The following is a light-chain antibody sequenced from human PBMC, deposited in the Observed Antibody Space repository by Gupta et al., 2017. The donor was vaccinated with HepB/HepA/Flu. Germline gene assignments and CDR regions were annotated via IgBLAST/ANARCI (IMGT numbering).Light chain of an antibody. CDR3: QQTFITWM. J-gene: IGKJ1*01. CDR1: QNITKY. V-gene: IGKV1-39*01. Sequence: DIHLTQSPSSLAASVGDTVTITCRAGQNITKYLSWYQQHPGKAPKLLIYVVSTLQVGVPSRFSGSGSGTEFTLTISNLQPEDFATYYCQQTFITWMFGQGTKVDVK. CDR2: VVS.